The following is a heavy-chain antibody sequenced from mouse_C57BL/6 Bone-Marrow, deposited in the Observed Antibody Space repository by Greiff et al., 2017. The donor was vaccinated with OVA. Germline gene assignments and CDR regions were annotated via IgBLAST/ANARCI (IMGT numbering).Heavy chain of an antibody. CDR2: SRNKANDYTT. D-gene: IGHD3-2*02. CDR3: ARDLDSSGYTY. V-gene: IGHV7-1*01. J-gene: IGHJ3*01. CDR1: GFTFSDFY. Sequence: EVNVVESGGGLVQSGRSLRLSCATSGFTFSDFYMEWVRQAPGKGLEWIAASRNKANDYTTEYSASVKGRFIVSRDTSQSILYLQMNALRAEDTAIYYCARDLDSSGYTYWGQGTLVTVSA.